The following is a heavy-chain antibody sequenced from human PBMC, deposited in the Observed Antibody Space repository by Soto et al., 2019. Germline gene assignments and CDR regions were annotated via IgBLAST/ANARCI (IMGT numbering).Heavy chain of an antibody. CDR3: ARAGTTMVRGVISGWFDP. Sequence: SETLSLTCTVSGGSISSYYWSWIRQPPGKGLEWIGYIYYSGSTNYNPSLKSRVTISVDTSKNQFSLKLSSVTAADTAVYYCARAGTTMVRGVISGWFDPWGQRTLVTVSS. J-gene: IGHJ5*02. CDR1: GGSISSYY. CDR2: IYYSGST. D-gene: IGHD3-10*01. V-gene: IGHV4-59*01.